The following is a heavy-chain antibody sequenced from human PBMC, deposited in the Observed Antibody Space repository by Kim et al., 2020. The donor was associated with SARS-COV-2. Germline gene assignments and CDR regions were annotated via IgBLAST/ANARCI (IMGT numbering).Heavy chain of an antibody. D-gene: IGHD6-19*01. CDR2: IDSRLNT. V-gene: IGHV3-23*01. CDR1: GFTFSSDV. CDR3: AKDADFVRDPVDGFDH. Sequence: GGSLRLSCAASGFTFSSDVMSWVRQVPGKGLEWVSTIDSRLNTFYADSVKGRFTGSRDNSVNTLYLQLNSLTADDTAKYHWAKDADFVRDPVDGFDHWG. J-gene: IGHJ4*01.